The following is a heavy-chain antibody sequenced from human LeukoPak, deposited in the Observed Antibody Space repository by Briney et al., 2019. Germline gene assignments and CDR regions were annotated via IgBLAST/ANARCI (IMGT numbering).Heavy chain of an antibody. Sequence: GGSLRLSCAASGFTFSSSSMNWVRQAPGKGLEWVSYISSSSSIIYYADSVKGRFIISRDNARNSLSLQMNTLRAEDTAFYYCTKGSFTDASGYYYVQPFDYWGLGTLVTVSS. CDR1: GFTFSSSS. D-gene: IGHD3-22*01. CDR3: TKGSFTDASGYYYVQPFDY. J-gene: IGHJ4*02. V-gene: IGHV3-48*04. CDR2: ISSSSSII.